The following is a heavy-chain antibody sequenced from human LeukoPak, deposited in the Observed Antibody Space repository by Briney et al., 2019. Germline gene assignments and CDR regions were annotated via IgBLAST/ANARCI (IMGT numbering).Heavy chain of an antibody. D-gene: IGHD2-15*01. Sequence: PLQTLSLTCTVSNDSIASGPYYWSWIRQPPGKGLEWIGYIWQNGYTYYSPSLMGRVSISVDKSKNHFSLRLASVTAADTAVYFCARGGPAATLGGDSFDLWGQGTMVTVSS. J-gene: IGHJ3*01. V-gene: IGHV4-30-2*01. CDR3: ARGGPAATLGGDSFDL. CDR1: NDSIASGPYY. CDR2: IWQNGYT.